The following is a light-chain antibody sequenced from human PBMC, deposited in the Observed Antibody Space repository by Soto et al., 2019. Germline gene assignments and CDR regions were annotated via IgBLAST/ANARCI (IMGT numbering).Light chain of an antibody. CDR1: NIGSES. Sequence: SYELTQPPSVSVAPGETARIACGGNNIGSESVHWYQQKPGQAPVLIIYYDSARPSGIPERFSVSNSGNTATLIISRVEAGDEADYYCQVWDGSSDQQVFGGGTKLTVL. J-gene: IGLJ3*02. CDR3: QVWDGSSDQQV. CDR2: YDS. V-gene: IGLV3-21*04.